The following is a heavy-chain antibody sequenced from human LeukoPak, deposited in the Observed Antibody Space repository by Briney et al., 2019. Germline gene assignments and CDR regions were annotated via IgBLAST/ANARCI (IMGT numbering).Heavy chain of an antibody. CDR1: GFTFSSYG. CDR3: AKVGCGGDCYPYYFDY. D-gene: IGHD2-21*02. Sequence: PGGSLRLSCAASGFTFSSYGMSWVRQAPGKGLEWVSAISGTVGSTYYADSVKGRFTISRDNSKNTLYLQMNFLSAEDTAVYYCAKVGCGGDCYPYYFDYWGQGTLVTVSS. J-gene: IGHJ4*02. CDR2: ISGTVGST. V-gene: IGHV3-23*01.